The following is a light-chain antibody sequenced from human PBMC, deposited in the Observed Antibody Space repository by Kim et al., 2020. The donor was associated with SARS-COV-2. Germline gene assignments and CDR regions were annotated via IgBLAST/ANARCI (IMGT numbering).Light chain of an antibody. CDR3: VLYMGSGISV. J-gene: IGLJ3*02. CDR2: STN. Sequence: QTVVTQEPSFSVSPGGTVTLTCGLSSGSVSTCYYPSWYQQTPGQAPRTLIYSTNTRSSGVPDRFSGSILGNKAALTITGAQADDESDYYCVLYMGSGISVFGGGTQLTVL. V-gene: IGLV8-61*01. CDR1: SGSVSTCYY.